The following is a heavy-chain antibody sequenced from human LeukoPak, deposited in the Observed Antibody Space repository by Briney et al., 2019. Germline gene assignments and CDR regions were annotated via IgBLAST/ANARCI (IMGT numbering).Heavy chain of an antibody. D-gene: IGHD3-10*01. J-gene: IGHJ4*02. V-gene: IGHV1-18*01. CDR3: ARSPTMVRGVIAQYYFDY. CDR1: GYTFTSYG. CDR2: ISAYNGNT. Sequence: ASVKVSCKASGYTFTSYGISWVRQAPGQGLEWMGWISAYNGNTNYAQKLQGRVTITADKSTSTAYTELSSLRSEDTAVYYCARSPTMVRGVIAQYYFDYWGQGTLVTVSS.